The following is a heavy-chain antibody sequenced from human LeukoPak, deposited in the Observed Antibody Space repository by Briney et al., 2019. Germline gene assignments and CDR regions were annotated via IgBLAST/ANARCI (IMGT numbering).Heavy chain of an antibody. V-gene: IGHV1-69*04. Sequence: SVKVSCKASGGTFSSYAISWVRQAPGQGLGWMGRIIPILGIANYAQKFQGRVTITADKSTSTAYMELSSLRSEDTAVYYCASPIVVARGYFDYWGQGTLVTVSS. J-gene: IGHJ4*02. CDR3: ASPIVVARGYFDY. D-gene: IGHD3-22*01. CDR1: GGTFSSYA. CDR2: IIPILGIA.